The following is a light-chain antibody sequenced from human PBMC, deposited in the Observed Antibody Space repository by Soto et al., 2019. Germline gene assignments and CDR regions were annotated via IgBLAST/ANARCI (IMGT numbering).Light chain of an antibody. CDR3: QQYNDWPLT. CDR2: GAS. CDR1: QSVSSN. Sequence: EIVMTQSPATLSVSPGERSTLSCRATQSVSSNLAWYQQKPGQAPRLLIYGASARATGIPARFSGSGSGTESTLTISSLHSEDFAVYYCQQYNDWPLTLGGGTKVDIK. V-gene: IGKV3-15*01. J-gene: IGKJ4*01.